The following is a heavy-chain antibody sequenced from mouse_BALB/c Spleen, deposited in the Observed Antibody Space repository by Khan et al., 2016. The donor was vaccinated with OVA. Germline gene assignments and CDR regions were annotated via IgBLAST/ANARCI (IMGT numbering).Heavy chain of an antibody. CDR3: ARKRGVHYNMDF. CDR2: IWSGGNT. V-gene: IGHV2-2*01. CDR1: GFSLTNYG. J-gene: IGHJ4*01. Sequence: QVQLKESGPGLVQPSQSLSITCTVSGFSLTNYGVHWIRQSPGRGLEWLGLIWSGGNTDYNAAFISRLTISKDNTKSQVFFNMNSLQPDDTAIYYCARKRGVHYNMDFWGQGISVTVSS.